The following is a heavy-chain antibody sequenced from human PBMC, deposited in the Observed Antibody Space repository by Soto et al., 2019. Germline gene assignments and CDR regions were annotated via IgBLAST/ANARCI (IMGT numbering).Heavy chain of an antibody. CDR3: ARESGDWPLNWFDP. D-gene: IGHD2-21*02. J-gene: IGHJ5*02. Sequence: GGSLRVSCPASGFNFSNHLMHWVRQRPAEGLVWVSRITSDGKSKAYAESVKGRFAISRDNAKNTLYLQMNGLTAEDTAVYYCARESGDWPLNWFDPWGQGTLVTVSS. CDR2: ITSDGKSK. CDR1: GFNFSNHL. V-gene: IGHV3-74*01.